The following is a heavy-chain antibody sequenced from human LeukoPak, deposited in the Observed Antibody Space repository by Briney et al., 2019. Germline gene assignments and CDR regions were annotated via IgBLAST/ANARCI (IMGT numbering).Heavy chain of an antibody. CDR2: IRYDGSNK. V-gene: IGHV3-30*02. Sequence: GGSLRLSCAASGFTFSTYGMHWVRQAPGKGLEWVAFIRYDGSNKYYADSVKGRFTISRDNSKNTLYLQMNTLRAEDTAVYYCANQDSGSYSYFDYWGQGTLVTVSS. CDR3: ANQDSGSYSYFDY. J-gene: IGHJ4*02. D-gene: IGHD1-26*01. CDR1: GFTFSTYG.